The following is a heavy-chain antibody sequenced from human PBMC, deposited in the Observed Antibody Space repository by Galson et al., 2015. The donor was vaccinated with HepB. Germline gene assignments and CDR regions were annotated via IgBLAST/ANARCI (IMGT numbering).Heavy chain of an antibody. CDR3: ARGAMIVPPAPYYFDY. J-gene: IGHJ4*02. CDR2: ISAYNGNT. V-gene: IGHV1-18*01. Sequence: SVKVSCKASGYTFTSYGISWVRQAPGQGLEWMGWISAYNGNTNYAQKLQGRVTMTTDTSTSTAYMELRSLRSDDTAVYYCARGAMIVPPAPYYFDYWGQGTLVTVSS. D-gene: IGHD3-22*01. CDR1: GYTFTSYG.